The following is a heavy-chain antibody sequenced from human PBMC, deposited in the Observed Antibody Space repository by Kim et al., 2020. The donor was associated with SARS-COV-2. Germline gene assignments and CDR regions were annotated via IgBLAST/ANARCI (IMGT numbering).Heavy chain of an antibody. J-gene: IGHJ4*02. V-gene: IGHV4-34*01. Sequence: SETLSLTCAVYGGSFSGYYWSWIRQPPGKGLEWIGEINHSGSTNYNPSLKSRVTISVDTSKNQFSLKLSSVTAADTAVYYCARGGGYYYGSGSYYSTAPLPFDYWGQGTLVTVSS. CDR1: GGSFSGYY. CDR2: INHSGST. D-gene: IGHD3-10*01. CDR3: ARGGGYYYGSGSYYSTAPLPFDY.